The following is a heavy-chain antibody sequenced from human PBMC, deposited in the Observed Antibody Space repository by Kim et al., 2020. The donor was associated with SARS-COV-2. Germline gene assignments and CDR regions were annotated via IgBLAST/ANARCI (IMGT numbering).Heavy chain of an antibody. V-gene: IGHV3-74*01. CDR1: GFTFSSYW. CDR2: INSDGSST. Sequence: GGSLRLSCAASGFTFSSYWMHWVRQAPGKGLVWVARINSDGSSTSYADSVKGRFTISRDNTKNTLYVQMNSLRAEDTAVYYCARTWTQLWPLDYLGQGTLVTVSS. D-gene: IGHD5-18*01. J-gene: IGHJ4*02. CDR3: ARTWTQLWPLDY.